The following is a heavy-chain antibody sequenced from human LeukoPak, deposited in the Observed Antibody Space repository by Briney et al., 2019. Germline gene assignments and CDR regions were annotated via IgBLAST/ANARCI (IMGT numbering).Heavy chain of an antibody. D-gene: IGHD2-8*02. CDR3: AKEVRLNRWMYNWFDP. Sequence: GGSLRLSCAASGFTLSSYAMSWVRQAPGKGLEWVSAISGSGGSTYYADSVKGRFTISRDNSKNTLYLQMNSLRAEDTAVYYCAKEVRLNRWMYNWFDPWGQGTLVTVSS. CDR1: GFTLSSYA. V-gene: IGHV3-23*01. CDR2: ISGSGGST. J-gene: IGHJ5*02.